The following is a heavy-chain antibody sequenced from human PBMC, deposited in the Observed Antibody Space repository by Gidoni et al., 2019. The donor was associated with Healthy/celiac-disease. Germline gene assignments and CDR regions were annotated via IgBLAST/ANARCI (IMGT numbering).Heavy chain of an antibody. CDR1: GFPFRSYG. J-gene: IGHJ6*02. CDR3: ARDLYSSSWHTATYYYYGMDV. V-gene: IGHV3-33*01. D-gene: IGHD6-13*01. CDR2: IWSDGSHK. Sequence: QGQLVESGGGVVQPGRTLRLSCAAYGFPFRSYGMPGVRQASGKGLEWVAVIWSDGSHKYSADAVNGRFTISRDNSKNTLYLQMNSLRAEDTTVYYCARDLYSSSWHTATYYYYGMDVWGQGPTVTVSS.